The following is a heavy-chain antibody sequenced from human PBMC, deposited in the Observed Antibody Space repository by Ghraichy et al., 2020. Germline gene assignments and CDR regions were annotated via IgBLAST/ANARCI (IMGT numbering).Heavy chain of an antibody. CDR3: ARRGGGHYPYFFDY. D-gene: IGHD2-15*01. CDR1: GGSSSNFY. V-gene: IGHV4-34*01. Sequence: SETLSLTCAVYGGSSSNFYWTWIRQPPGKGLEWIGEVHHSGGSNYNPSLKSRVSISVATSKNQFFLKLNAVTAADTAVYYCARRGGGHYPYFFDYWGQGTLVTVSS. CDR2: VHHSGGS. J-gene: IGHJ4*02.